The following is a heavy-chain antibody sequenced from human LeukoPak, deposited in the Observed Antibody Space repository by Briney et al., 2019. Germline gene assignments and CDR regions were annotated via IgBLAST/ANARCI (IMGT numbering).Heavy chain of an antibody. Sequence: SETLSLACAVYVGSFSGYYWSWIRQPPGKGLEWIGEINHSGSTNYNPSLKSRVTISVDTSKNQFSLKLSSVTAADTAVYYCARGQYYYGSGNEFDYWGQGTLVTVSS. D-gene: IGHD3-10*01. CDR3: ARGQYYYGSGNEFDY. CDR1: VGSFSGYY. CDR2: INHSGST. J-gene: IGHJ4*02. V-gene: IGHV4-34*01.